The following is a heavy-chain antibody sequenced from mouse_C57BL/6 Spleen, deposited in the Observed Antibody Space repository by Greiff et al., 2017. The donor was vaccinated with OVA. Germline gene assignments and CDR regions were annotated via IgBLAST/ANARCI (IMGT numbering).Heavy chain of an antibody. CDR3: ALDSNGYFDV. V-gene: IGHV2-5*01. CDR1: GFSLTSYG. J-gene: IGHJ1*03. CDR2: LWRGGST. D-gene: IGHD2-5*01. Sequence: VKLQESGPGLVQPSQSLSITCTVSGFSLTSYGVHWVRQSPGKGLEWLGVLWRGGSTDYTAAFMSRLSITKDNSKSQVFFKMNSLQADDTAIYYCALDSNGYFDVWGTGTTVTVSS.